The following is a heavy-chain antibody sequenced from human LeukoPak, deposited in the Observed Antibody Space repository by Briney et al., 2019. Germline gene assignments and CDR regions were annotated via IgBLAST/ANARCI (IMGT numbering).Heavy chain of an antibody. D-gene: IGHD2-2*01. V-gene: IGHV4-34*01. CDR3: ARGIVVVPAAPYYFDH. CDR2: INHSGST. J-gene: IGHJ4*02. Sequence: SETLSLTCAVYGGSFSGYYWSWIRQPPGKGLEWIGEINHSGSTNYNPSLKSRVTISVDTSKNQFSLKLSSVTAADTAVYYCARGIVVVPAAPYYFDHWGQGTLVTVSS. CDR1: GGSFSGYY.